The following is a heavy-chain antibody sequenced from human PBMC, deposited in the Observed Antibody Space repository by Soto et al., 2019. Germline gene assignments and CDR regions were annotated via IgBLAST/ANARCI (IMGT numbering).Heavy chain of an antibody. J-gene: IGHJ6*02. V-gene: IGHV4-34*01. Sequence: PSETLSLTCAVYGGSFSGYYWSWIRQPPGKGLEWIGEINHSGSTNYNPSLKSRVTISVDTSKNQFSLKLSSVTAADTAVYYCATAIYSSSWYWKYYYYGMDVWGQGTTVTVSS. CDR2: INHSGST. D-gene: IGHD6-13*01. CDR1: GGSFSGYY. CDR3: ATAIYSSSWYWKYYYYGMDV.